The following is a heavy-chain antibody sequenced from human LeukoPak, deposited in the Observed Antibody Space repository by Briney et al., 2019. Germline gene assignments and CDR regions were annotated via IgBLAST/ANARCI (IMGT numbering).Heavy chain of an antibody. J-gene: IGHJ4*02. CDR3: AREVDYLDY. CDR1: GFTFSSYS. CDR2: IKQDGSEK. Sequence: GGSLRLSCAASGFTFSSYSMSWVRQAPGKGLEWVANIKQDGSEKYYVDSVKGRFTISRDNAKNSLYLQMNSLRAEDTAVYYCAREVDYLDYWGQGTLVTVSS. D-gene: IGHD1-26*01. V-gene: IGHV3-7*01.